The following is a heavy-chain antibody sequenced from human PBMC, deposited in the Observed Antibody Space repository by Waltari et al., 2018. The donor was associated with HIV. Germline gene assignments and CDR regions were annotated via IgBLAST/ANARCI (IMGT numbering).Heavy chain of an antibody. Sequence: QVQLVQSGAEVKTPGASVKASCKASAHTFTRTGIRWMRQAPGQGLGCMGWISAYNGNRNYSQKFQGRVTMTTDTSTITAYMGLRSLGSDDTAVYYCARYPEAFDWLLGPYYFDSWGQGTLVTVSS. CDR3: ARYPEAFDWLLGPYYFDS. J-gene: IGHJ4*02. V-gene: IGHV1-18*01. CDR1: AHTFTRTG. D-gene: IGHD3-9*01. CDR2: ISAYNGNR.